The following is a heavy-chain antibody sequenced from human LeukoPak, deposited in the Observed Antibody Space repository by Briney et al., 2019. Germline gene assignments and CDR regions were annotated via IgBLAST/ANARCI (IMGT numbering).Heavy chain of an antibody. V-gene: IGHV4-4*07. CDR3: AREKRIAAAGENDY. CDR2: IYTSGST. CDR1: GGSISSYY. D-gene: IGHD6-25*01. J-gene: IGHJ4*02. Sequence: SETLSLTCTVSGGSISSYYWSWIRQPAGKGLEWIGRIYTSGSTNYNPSLKSRVTMSVDTSKNQFSLKLSSVTAADTAVYYCAREKRIAAAGENDYWGQGTLVTVSS.